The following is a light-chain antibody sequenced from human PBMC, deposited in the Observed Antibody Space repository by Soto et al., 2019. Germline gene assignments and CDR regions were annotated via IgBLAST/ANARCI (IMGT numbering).Light chain of an antibody. CDR2: DNN. Sequence: QSVLTQPPSVSAAPGQKVTVSCSGSSSNIGNNYVSWYQQLPGTAPKLLIYDNNKRPSGIPDRFSGSKSGTSATLGITGLQTGDEADYYCGTWDSSLSALFGGGTQLT. CDR1: SSNIGNNY. CDR3: GTWDSSLSAL. J-gene: IGLJ2*01. V-gene: IGLV1-51*01.